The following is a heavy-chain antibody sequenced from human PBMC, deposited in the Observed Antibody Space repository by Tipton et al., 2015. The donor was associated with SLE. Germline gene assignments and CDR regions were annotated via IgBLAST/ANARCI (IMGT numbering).Heavy chain of an antibody. Sequence: TLSLTCSVSGGSMRRNYWAWIRQTPGKGLEWMGHIHDSGNTNYNPSLKSRVTISVDTSKNEVSLTLNSVTAADTAVYYCARARYCSSPNCYGSHFEYWGQGTLVTVSS. CDR3: ARARYCSSPNCYGSHFEY. V-gene: IGHV4-59*08. J-gene: IGHJ4*02. CDR2: IHDSGNT. CDR1: GGSMRRNY. D-gene: IGHD2-2*01.